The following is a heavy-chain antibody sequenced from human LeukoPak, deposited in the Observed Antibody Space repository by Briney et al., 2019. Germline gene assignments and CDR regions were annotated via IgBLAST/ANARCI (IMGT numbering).Heavy chain of an antibody. CDR3: ARGYVKAYYDFWSGFDY. CDR2: IYYSGST. V-gene: IGHV4-39*07. D-gene: IGHD3-3*01. J-gene: IGHJ4*02. CDR1: GGSISSSSYY. Sequence: SETLTLTCTVSGGSISSSSYYWGWIRQPPGKGLEWIGSIYYSGSTYYNPSLKSRVTISVDTSKNQFSLKLSSVTAADTAVYYCARGYVKAYYDFWSGFDYWGQGTLVTVSS.